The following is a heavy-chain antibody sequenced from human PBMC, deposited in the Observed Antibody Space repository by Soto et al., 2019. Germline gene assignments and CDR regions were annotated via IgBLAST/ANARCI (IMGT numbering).Heavy chain of an antibody. V-gene: IGHV4-38-2*01. CDR1: GFSISNGFY. CDR3: ARFTMVRGVSYYYYYGMDV. Sequence: PSETLSLTCAVSGFSISNGFYWSWIRQPPGKGLGWLGSIYHRGGIYYNTSLKSRITISLDTSNNQFYMNMNSVTHAHTAVYYCARFTMVRGVSYYYYYGMDVWGQWTTVA. CDR2: IYHRGGI. J-gene: IGHJ6*02. D-gene: IGHD3-10*01.